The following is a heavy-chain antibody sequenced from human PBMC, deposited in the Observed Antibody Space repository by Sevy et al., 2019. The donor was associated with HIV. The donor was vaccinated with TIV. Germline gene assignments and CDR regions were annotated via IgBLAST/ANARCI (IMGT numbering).Heavy chain of an antibody. CDR1: GFTFSKYP. CDR2: ISSSSSYI. J-gene: IGHJ4*02. Sequence: GGSLRLSCVVSGFTFSKYPMNWVRQAPGKGLEWVSSISSSSSYIYYADSVKGRFTISRDNAKNSLYLQMNSLRAEDTAVYYCARAQYRYGGYDGVDYWGQGTLVTVSS. V-gene: IGHV3-21*01. CDR3: ARAQYRYGGYDGVDY. D-gene: IGHD5-12*01.